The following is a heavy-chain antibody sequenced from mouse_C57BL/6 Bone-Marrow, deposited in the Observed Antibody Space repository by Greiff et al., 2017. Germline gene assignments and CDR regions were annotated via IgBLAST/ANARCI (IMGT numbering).Heavy chain of an antibody. CDR1: GYTFTSYW. V-gene: IGHV1-64*01. J-gene: IGHJ4*01. CDR3: SRPHYVSSTWDY. D-gene: IGHD1-1*01. CDR2: IHPNSGST. Sequence: QVQLQQPGAELVKPGASVKLSCKASGYTFTSYWMHWVKQRPGQGLEWIGMIHPNSGSTNYNEKFKSKATLTVDKSSSTAYMQLSSLTSEDSAVYYCSRPHYVSSTWDYWGQGTSGTVSS.